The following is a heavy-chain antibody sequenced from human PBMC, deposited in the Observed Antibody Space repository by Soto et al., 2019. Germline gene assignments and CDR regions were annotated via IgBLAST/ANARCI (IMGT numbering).Heavy chain of an antibody. D-gene: IGHD2-21*01. CDR1: GYTFTSYG. CDR3: AYSVIGMYRREGMDV. CDR2: ISAYNGNT. V-gene: IGHV1-18*01. J-gene: IGHJ6*02. Sequence: QVQLVQSGAEVKKPGASVKVSCKASGYTFTSYGISWVRQAPGQGLEWMGWISAYNGNTNYAQKLQGRVTMTTDTSTSRAYMELRSLRSDDTAVYYCAYSVIGMYRREGMDVWGQGTTVTVSS.